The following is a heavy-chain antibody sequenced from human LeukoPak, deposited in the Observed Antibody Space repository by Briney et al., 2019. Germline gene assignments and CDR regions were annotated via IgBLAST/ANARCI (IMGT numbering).Heavy chain of an antibody. J-gene: IGHJ3*02. CDR2: MNPNSGNT. CDR3: ARTAALDAFDI. CDR1: GYTFTSYD. Sequence: ASVKVSCKXSGYTFTSYDINWVRQATGQGLEWMGWMNPNSGNTGYAQKFQGRVTITRNTSISTAYMELSSLRSEDTAVYYCARTAALDAFDIWGQGTMVTVSS. D-gene: IGHD6-13*01. V-gene: IGHV1-8*03.